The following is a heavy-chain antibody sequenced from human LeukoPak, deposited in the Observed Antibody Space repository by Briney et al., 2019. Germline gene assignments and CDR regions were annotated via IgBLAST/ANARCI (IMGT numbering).Heavy chain of an antibody. CDR3: ARDRDVTHYVWGSYPFDP. D-gene: IGHD3-16*02. CDR2: ISYDGSNK. V-gene: IGHV3-30*04. Sequence: GRSLRLSCAASGFTFSSYAMHWVRQAPGKGLEWVAVISYDGSNKYYADSVKGRFTISRDNSKNTLYLQMNSQRAEDTAVYYCARDRDVTHYVWGSYPFDPWGQGTLVTVSS. CDR1: GFTFSSYA. J-gene: IGHJ5*02.